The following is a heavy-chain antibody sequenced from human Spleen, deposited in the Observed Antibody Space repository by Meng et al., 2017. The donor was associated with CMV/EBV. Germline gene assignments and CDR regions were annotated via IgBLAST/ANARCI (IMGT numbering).Heavy chain of an antibody. CDR3: TKGSHYYYGMDV. CDR1: GFTFDDYA. CDR2: ISWNSGSI. Sequence: SLKISCAASGFTFDDYAMHWVRQAPGKGLEWVSGISWNSGSIGYADSVKGRFTISRDNAKNSLYLQMNSLRADDMALYYCTKGSHYYYGMDVWGQGTTVTVSS. J-gene: IGHJ6*02. V-gene: IGHV3-9*03.